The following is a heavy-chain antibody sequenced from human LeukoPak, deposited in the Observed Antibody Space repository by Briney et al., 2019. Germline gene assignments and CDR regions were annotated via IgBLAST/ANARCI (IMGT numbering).Heavy chain of an antibody. CDR3: ARHGTKWLVYPNFDY. V-gene: IGHV4-59*08. Sequence: PSETLSLTCTVSGGSIGTYYWSWIRQPPGKGLEWIGYVYYIGTTNYNPSLKSRVTISVDTSKNQFSLKLSSVTAADTAIYYCARHGTKWLVYPNFDYWGQGTLVTVSS. CDR2: VYYIGTT. J-gene: IGHJ4*02. CDR1: GGSIGTYY. D-gene: IGHD6-19*01.